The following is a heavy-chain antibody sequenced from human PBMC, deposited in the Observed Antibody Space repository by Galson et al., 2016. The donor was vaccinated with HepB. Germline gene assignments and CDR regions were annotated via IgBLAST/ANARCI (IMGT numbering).Heavy chain of an antibody. CDR1: GDSVYNNGAA. J-gene: IGHJ6*02. CDR3: ARAVMLGRGMDV. CDR2: TFYRSTWEN. Sequence: CAISGDSVYNNGAAWVWIRQSPSRGLEWLGRTFYRSTWENHYAGSVKNRITISPDTSRNQSSLHLNSLTPEDTAVYYCARAVMLGRGMDVWGQGTTVTVSS. V-gene: IGHV6-1*01. D-gene: IGHD3-10*01.